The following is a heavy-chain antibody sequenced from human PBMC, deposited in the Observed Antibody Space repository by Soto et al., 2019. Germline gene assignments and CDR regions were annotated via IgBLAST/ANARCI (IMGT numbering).Heavy chain of an antibody. V-gene: IGHV3-23*01. Sequence: LRLSCAASGFTFSSYAMSWVRQAPGKGLEWVSAISGSGGSTYYADSVKGRFTISRDNSKNTLYLQMNSLRAEDTAVYYCAGRYYYGSGTSHYYYGMDVWGQGTTVTVSS. D-gene: IGHD3-10*01. CDR1: GFTFSSYA. CDR3: AGRYYYGSGTSHYYYGMDV. J-gene: IGHJ6*02. CDR2: ISGSGGST.